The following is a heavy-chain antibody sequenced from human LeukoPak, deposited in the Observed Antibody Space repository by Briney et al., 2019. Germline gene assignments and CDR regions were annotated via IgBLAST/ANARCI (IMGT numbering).Heavy chain of an antibody. CDR2: IYHSGST. Sequence: SETLSLTCTVSGYSISSGYYWGWIRQPPGKGLEWIGSIYHSGSTNYNPSLKSRVTISVDKSKNQFSLKLRSVTAADTAIYYCARGIRDGYNFRDFYYSYYMDVWGKGTTVTVSS. V-gene: IGHV4-38-2*02. D-gene: IGHD5-24*01. J-gene: IGHJ6*03. CDR1: GYSISSGYY. CDR3: ARGIRDGYNFRDFYYSYYMDV.